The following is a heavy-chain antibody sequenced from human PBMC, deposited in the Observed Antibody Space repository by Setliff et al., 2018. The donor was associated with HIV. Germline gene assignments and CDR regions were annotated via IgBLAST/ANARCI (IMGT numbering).Heavy chain of an antibody. CDR1: GFTFSSHK. V-gene: IGHV3-21*01. CDR3: VREWSAFDI. Sequence: PGGSLRLSCAASGFTFSSHKMAWVRQAPGKGLEWVSLISGGSTYILYADSVKGRFTISRDDAKNSLFLQIHSLRAEDTAVYFCVREWSAFDIWGQGTMVTVSS. D-gene: IGHD3-3*01. J-gene: IGHJ3*02. CDR2: ISGGSTYI.